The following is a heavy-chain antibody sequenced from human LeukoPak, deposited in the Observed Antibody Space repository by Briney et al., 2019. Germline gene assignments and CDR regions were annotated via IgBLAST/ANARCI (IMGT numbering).Heavy chain of an antibody. V-gene: IGHV4-59*12. CDR1: GGSFSSYY. D-gene: IGHD6-19*01. Sequence: SETLSLTCAVYGGSFSSYYWSWIRQPPGKGLEWIGYIYYSGSTNYNPSFKSRVTISVDTSKNQFSLKLSSVTAADTAVYYCARASGWRGGPFDYWGQGTLVTVSS. J-gene: IGHJ4*02. CDR2: IYYSGST. CDR3: ARASGWRGGPFDY.